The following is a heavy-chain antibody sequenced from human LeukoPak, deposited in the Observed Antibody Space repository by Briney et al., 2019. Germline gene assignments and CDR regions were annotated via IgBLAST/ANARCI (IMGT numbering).Heavy chain of an antibody. Sequence: SQTLSLTCAVSGGSISSGGYSWSWIRQPPGKGLEWIGYIYHSGSTYYNPSLKSRVTISVDRSKNQFSLKLSSVTAADTAVYYCARHRFGHLFDYWGQGTLVFVSS. CDR2: IYHSGST. CDR3: ARHRFGHLFDY. CDR1: GGSISSGGYS. J-gene: IGHJ4*02. D-gene: IGHD3-16*01. V-gene: IGHV4-30-2*02.